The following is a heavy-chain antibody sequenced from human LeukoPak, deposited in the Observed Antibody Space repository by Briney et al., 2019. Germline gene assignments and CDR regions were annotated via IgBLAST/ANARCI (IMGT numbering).Heavy chain of an antibody. D-gene: IGHD3-22*01. CDR1: GFTFSSYE. J-gene: IGHJ4*02. CDR2: ISSSGSTI. CDR3: ARGQTYYYDSSGYYLDY. V-gene: IGHV3-48*03. Sequence: GGSLRLSCAASGFTFSSYEMNWVRQAPGKGLEWVANISSSGSTIYYADSVKGRFTISRDNAKNSLYLQMNSLRAEDTAVYYCARGQTYYYDSSGYYLDYWGQGTLVTVSS.